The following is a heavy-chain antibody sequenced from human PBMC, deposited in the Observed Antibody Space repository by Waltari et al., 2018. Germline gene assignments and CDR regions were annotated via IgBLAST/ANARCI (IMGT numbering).Heavy chain of an antibody. CDR2: TRDKAQNYIT. Sequence: EVQLVESGGGLVQPGGSLRLSCAASGFTFSAFYMDWVRQAPGKGLECVGRTRDKAQNYITEYAASVKGRFTISRDDSNNLLYLQMNSLKTEDTAVYYCTRVLSSGYGNWGQGTLVT. CDR3: TRVLSSGYGN. D-gene: IGHD3-22*01. V-gene: IGHV3-72*01. J-gene: IGHJ4*02. CDR1: GFTFSAFY.